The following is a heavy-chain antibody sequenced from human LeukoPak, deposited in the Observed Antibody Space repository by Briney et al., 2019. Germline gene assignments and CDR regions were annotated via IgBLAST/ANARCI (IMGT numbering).Heavy chain of an antibody. CDR3: SRGYGGRYFDY. V-gene: IGHV4-31*03. Sequence: SETLSLTCTVSGGSISSGGYYWSWLRQHPGKGLEGVGYIYYSGSTYYNPSLKSRVTISVDTSKNQFSLKLSSVTAADTAVYYCSRGYGGRYFDYWGQGTLVTVSS. D-gene: IGHD4-23*01. J-gene: IGHJ4*02. CDR2: IYYSGST. CDR1: GGSISSGGYY.